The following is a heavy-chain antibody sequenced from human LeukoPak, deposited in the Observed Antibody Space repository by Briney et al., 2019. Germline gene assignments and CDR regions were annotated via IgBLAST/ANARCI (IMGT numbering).Heavy chain of an antibody. CDR2: ISYDGSNK. V-gene: IGHV3-30*18. J-gene: IGHJ4*02. Sequence: GRSLRLSCAASGFTFSSYGMHWVRQAPGKGLEWVAVISYDGSNKYYADSVKGRFTISRDNSKNTLYLQMNSLRAEDTAVYYCAKEKLRYCGGDCYPTFDYWGQGTLVTVSS. CDR3: AKEKLRYCGGDCYPTFDY. CDR1: GFTFSSYG. D-gene: IGHD2-21*02.